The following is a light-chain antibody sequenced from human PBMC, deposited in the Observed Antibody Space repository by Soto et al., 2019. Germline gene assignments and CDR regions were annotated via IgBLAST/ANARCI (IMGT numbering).Light chain of an antibody. CDR2: GAS. J-gene: IGKJ1*01. Sequence: EIVLTQSPGTLSLSPGERATLSCRASQSVSNNYLAWYQQKPGQAPTLLIYGASNRATGIPDRFSGSGSGTDFTLTISRPEPEDFAVYYCQQYGSSGTFGQGTKVNIK. V-gene: IGKV3-20*01. CDR1: QSVSNNY. CDR3: QQYGSSGT.